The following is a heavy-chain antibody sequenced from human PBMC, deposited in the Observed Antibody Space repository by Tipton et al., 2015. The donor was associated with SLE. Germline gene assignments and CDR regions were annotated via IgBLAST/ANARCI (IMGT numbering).Heavy chain of an antibody. D-gene: IGHD6-19*01. CDR2: IPYTGST. Sequence: TLSLTCTVSGGSISSFYWSWIMQPPGKGLEWLGYIPYTGSTNYNPSLKSRVTISVETSKNQFSLKLSSVTTADTAVYHCARGGWSLDYWGQGTLVTVSS. V-gene: IGHV4-59*01. CDR3: ARGGWSLDY. J-gene: IGHJ4*02. CDR1: GGSISSFY.